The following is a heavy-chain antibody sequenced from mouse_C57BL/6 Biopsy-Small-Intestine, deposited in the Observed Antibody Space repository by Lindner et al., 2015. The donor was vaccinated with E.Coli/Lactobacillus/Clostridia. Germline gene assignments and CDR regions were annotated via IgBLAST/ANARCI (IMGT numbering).Heavy chain of an antibody. J-gene: IGHJ1*03. D-gene: IGHD1-1*01. CDR1: GYAFSRYW. CDR2: IYPGDGDT. V-gene: IGHV1-80*01. CDR3: ARAMYGSSYGYCDV. Sequence: VQLQESGAELVKPGASVKISCKVSGYAFSRYWMNWVKQRPGKGLEWIGQIYPGDGDTNYNGNFKGKATLTADKSSSTAYMQLSSLTSEDSAVYFCARAMYGSSYGYCDVWGTGTTVTVSS.